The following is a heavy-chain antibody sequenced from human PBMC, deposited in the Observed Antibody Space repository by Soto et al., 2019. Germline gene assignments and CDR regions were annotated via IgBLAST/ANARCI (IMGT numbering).Heavy chain of an antibody. D-gene: IGHD6-19*01. V-gene: IGHV1-2*02. CDR2: INPNSGGT. CDR1: GYTFTGFY. J-gene: IGHJ4*02. Sequence: ASVKVSCKASGYTFTGFYMHWVRQAPGQGLEWMGWINPNSGGTSYAQKFQGRVTMTRDTSISTVSMELNRLRSDDTAVYYCARDLAGDDYFDYWGQGTLVTVPQ. CDR3: ARDLAGDDYFDY.